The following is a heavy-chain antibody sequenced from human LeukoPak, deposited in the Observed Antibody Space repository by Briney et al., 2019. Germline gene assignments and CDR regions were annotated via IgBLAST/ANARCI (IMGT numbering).Heavy chain of an antibody. CDR1: GGTFSSYA. J-gene: IGHJ6*02. V-gene: IGHV1-69*04. CDR3: ARGLALRGIYYYYDMDV. CDR2: IIPIFGIA. Sequence: GASVKVSCKASGGTFSSYAISWVRRAPGQGLEWMGRIIPIFGIANYAQKFQGRVTISADKSTSTAYMELSSLRSEDTAVYYCARGLALRGIYYYYDMDVWGQGTTVTVSS. D-gene: IGHD3-3*02.